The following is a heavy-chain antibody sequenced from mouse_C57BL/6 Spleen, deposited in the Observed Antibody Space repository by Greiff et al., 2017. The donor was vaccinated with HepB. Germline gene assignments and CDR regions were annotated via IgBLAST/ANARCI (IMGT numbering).Heavy chain of an antibody. CDR2: FSDGGSYT. CDR1: GFTFSSYA. J-gene: IGHJ1*03. D-gene: IGHD2-5*01. CDR3: ARGGGYSNYVNWYFDV. Sequence: DVMLVESGGGLVKPGGSLKLSCAASGFTFSSYAMSWVRQTPEKRLEWVATFSDGGSYTYYPDNVKGRFTISRDNAKNNLYLQMSQLKSEDTAMYYCARGGGYSNYVNWYFDVWGTGTTVTVSS. V-gene: IGHV5-4*03.